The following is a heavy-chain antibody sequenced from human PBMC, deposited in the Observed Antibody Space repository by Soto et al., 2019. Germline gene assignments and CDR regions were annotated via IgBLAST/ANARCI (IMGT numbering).Heavy chain of an antibody. J-gene: IGHJ6*02. CDR1: EGKIIDGDYY. CDR2: IYHSGST. D-gene: IGHD5-18*01. Sequence: PLSLTSTVSEGKIIDGDYYWIFIKQPPGKGLEWIGYIYHSGSTNYNPSLKSRVTISVDKSKNQFSLKLSSVTAADTAVYYCARYSYGPEEFYYYYGMDVWGQGTTVTVSS. CDR3: ARYSYGPEEFYYYYGMDV. V-gene: IGHV4-30-2*01.